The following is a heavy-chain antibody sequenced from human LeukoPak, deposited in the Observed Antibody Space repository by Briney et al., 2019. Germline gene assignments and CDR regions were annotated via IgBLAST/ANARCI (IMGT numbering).Heavy chain of an antibody. J-gene: IGHJ4*02. CDR2: ISSYKGNT. Sequence: GASVKLSCKASGYTFTSYGISWVRQAPGQGLEWMGCISSYKGNTNYAQKLQGRVTMTTDTSTSTAYMELRSLRSDDTAVYYCARVGYSSGWYFGKDYWGQGTLVTVSS. CDR3: ARVGYSSGWYFGKDY. D-gene: IGHD6-19*01. V-gene: IGHV1-18*01. CDR1: GYTFTSYG.